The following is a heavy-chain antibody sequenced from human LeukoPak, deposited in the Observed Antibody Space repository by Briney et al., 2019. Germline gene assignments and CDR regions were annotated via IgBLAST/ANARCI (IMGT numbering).Heavy chain of an antibody. V-gene: IGHV3-53*01. J-gene: IGHJ2*01. Sequence: GGSLRLSCAASGFTVSSNYMSWVRQAPGKGLEWVSIIYSGGSAYYADSVRGRFTLSRDSSKNTLYLQMNNLSAEDTAVYYCATSYYDSSGYLDWYFDLWGRGTLVTVSS. D-gene: IGHD3-22*01. CDR1: GFTVSSNY. CDR3: ATSYYDSSGYLDWYFDL. CDR2: IYSGGSA.